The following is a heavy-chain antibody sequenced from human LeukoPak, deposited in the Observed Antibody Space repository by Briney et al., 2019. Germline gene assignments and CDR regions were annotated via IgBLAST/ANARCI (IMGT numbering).Heavy chain of an antibody. J-gene: IGHJ4*02. V-gene: IGHV5-51*01. Sequence: GESLKISCKGPTHSFHSQWIGWVRQRPGNGLEWMGIIYPADSDTRYSPSFQGQVTISADKSISTAYLQWSSLKAPDSAIYYCARHVGGATFDYWGQGTLVTVSS. D-gene: IGHD1-26*01. CDR3: ARHVGGATFDY. CDR1: THSFHSQW. CDR2: IYPADSDT.